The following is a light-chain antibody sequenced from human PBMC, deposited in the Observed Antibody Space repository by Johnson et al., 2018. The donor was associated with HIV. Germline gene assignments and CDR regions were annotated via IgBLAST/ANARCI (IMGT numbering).Light chain of an antibody. V-gene: IGLV1-51*01. CDR1: SSNIGNNY. CDR3: GTWDNSLSIGYV. CDR2: DNN. Sequence: QSLLTQPPSVSAAPGQRVTISCSGSSSNIGNNYVSWYQQLPGTAPKLLIYDNNKRPSGIPDRFSGSKSGTSATLGVTGLQTGDEADYYCGTWDNSLSIGYVFGTGTKVTVL. J-gene: IGLJ1*01.